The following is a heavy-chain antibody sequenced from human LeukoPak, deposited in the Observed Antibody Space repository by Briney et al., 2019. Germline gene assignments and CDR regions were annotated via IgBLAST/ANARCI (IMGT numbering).Heavy chain of an antibody. V-gene: IGHV3-33*06. D-gene: IGHD1-26*01. CDR3: AKDPQKWESYFDY. CDR1: GFTFSSYG. Sequence: GRSLRLSCAASGFTFSSYGMHWVRQAPGKGLEWVAVIWYDGSNKYYADSVKGRFTISRDNSKNTLYLQMNSLRAEDTAVYYCAKDPQKWESYFDYWGQGTLVTVSS. CDR2: IWYDGSNK. J-gene: IGHJ4*02.